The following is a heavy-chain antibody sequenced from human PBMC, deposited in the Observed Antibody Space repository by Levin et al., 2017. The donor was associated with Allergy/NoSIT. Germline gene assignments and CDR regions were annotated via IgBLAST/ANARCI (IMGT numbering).Heavy chain of an antibody. J-gene: IGHJ4*01. D-gene: IGHD1-26*01. Sequence: GGSLRLSCAASGFTFSSYWLSWVRQAPGKGLEWVANIKQDGSEKYYVDSVKGRFTISRDNAKNSLYLQMNSLRAEDTAVYYCARVKGGSGSSYKVTDYWGPGTLVTVSS. CDR2: IKQDGSEK. CDR3: ARVKGGSGSSYKVTDY. CDR1: GFTFSSYW. V-gene: IGHV3-7*01.